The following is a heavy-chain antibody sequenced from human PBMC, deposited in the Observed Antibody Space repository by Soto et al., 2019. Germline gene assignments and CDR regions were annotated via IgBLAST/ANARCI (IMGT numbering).Heavy chain of an antibody. CDR1: GGSIDGNRYY. CDR3: ARDKITGLFDY. J-gene: IGHJ4*02. Sequence: SETLSLTCTVSGGSIDGNRYYWAWIRQPPGKGLEWIGSIFYTGSTYYNPSPKSRVTISVDTSKNQFSLKLTSVTAADTAVYYCARDKITGLFDYWGQGTLVTVSS. CDR2: IFYTGST. V-gene: IGHV4-39*07. D-gene: IGHD2-8*02.